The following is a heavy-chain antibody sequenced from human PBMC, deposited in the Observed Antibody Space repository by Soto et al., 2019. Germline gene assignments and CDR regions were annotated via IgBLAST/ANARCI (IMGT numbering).Heavy chain of an antibody. V-gene: IGHV3-21*01. Sequence: PVGSLRLSCASSVFTLSSHTMNCVRDAPGKWLEWVSSISSDSSYKYYTDSVKGRFTVSRDNAKNSLYLQMDSLRAEETAVYYCARGFCTRSSFYIGGVYYYGMHVWGQGATSTVS. J-gene: IGHJ6*01. CDR2: ISSDSSYK. CDR1: VFTLSSHT. D-gene: IGHD6-13*01. CDR3: ARGFCTRSSFYIGGVYYYGMHV.